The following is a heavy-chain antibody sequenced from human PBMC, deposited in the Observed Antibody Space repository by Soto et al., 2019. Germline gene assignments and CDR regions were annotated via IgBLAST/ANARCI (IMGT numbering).Heavy chain of an antibody. V-gene: IGHV1-69*08. CDR3: ARDNDYDSSGLALDY. CDR2: IIPILGIA. CDR1: GGTFSSYT. J-gene: IGHJ4*02. D-gene: IGHD3-22*01. Sequence: QVQLVQSGAEVKKPGSSVKVSCKASGGTFSSYTISWVRQAPGQGLEWMGRIIPILGIANYAQKFQGRVTITADKSTSTAYMELSSLRSEDTAVYYCARDNDYDSSGLALDYWGQGTLLTVSS.